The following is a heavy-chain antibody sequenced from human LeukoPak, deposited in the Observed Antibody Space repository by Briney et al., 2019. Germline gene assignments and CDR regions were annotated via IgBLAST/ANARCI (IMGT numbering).Heavy chain of an antibody. CDR1: GFTFSSNE. J-gene: IGHJ4*02. CDR3: ARDPNHPGYSSGWYY. D-gene: IGHD6-19*01. V-gene: IGHV3-48*03. CDR2: LSHGDNAV. Sequence: PGGSLRLSCAASGFTFSSNEMSWVRQAPGKGLEWVSYLSHGDNAVYYADSVRGRFTISRDNAKNTLYLQMNNLRVEDTAVYFCARDPNHPGYSSGWYYWGLRTLVTVSS.